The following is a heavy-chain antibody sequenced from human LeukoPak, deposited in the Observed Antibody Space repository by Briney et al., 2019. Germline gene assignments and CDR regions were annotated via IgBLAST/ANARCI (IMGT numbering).Heavy chain of an antibody. D-gene: IGHD6-19*01. V-gene: IGHV1-2*02. J-gene: IGHJ6*03. CDR2: INPNSGGT. CDR1: GYTFTGYY. Sequence: ASVKVSCKASGYTFTGYYMHWVRQAPGQGLEWRGWINPNSGGTNYAQKFQGRVTMTRDTSISTAYMELSRLRSDDTAVYYCARDYSSGWYLDYYIDVWGKGTTVTVSS. CDR3: ARDYSSGWYLDYYIDV.